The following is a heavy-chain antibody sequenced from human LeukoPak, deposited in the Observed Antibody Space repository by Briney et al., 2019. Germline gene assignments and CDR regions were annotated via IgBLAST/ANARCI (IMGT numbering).Heavy chain of an antibody. V-gene: IGHV3-21*01. CDR2: ISSSSAYI. Sequence: PGGSLRLSCAASGFTFSSYSMNWVRQAPGKGLEWVSSISSSSAYIHYEDSVKGRFTISRDNAKNSLYLQMNSLRAEDTAVYYCARVVAAAGKGAVDYWGQGTLVTVSS. CDR3: ARVVAAAGKGAVDY. CDR1: GFTFSSYS. J-gene: IGHJ4*02. D-gene: IGHD6-13*01.